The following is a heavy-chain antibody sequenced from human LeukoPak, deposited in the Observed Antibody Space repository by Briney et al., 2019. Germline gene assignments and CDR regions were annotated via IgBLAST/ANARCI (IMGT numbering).Heavy chain of an antibody. CDR3: ARDYYYDSSGYIR. CDR2: IRSDSSNQ. CDR1: AFRFSSYG. J-gene: IGHJ4*02. V-gene: IGHV3-30*02. D-gene: IGHD3-22*01. Sequence: GGSLRLSCAASAFRFSSYGMHWVRQAPGKGPEWVAFIRSDSSNQYYADSVKGRFTISRDNAKNSLYLQMNSLRAEDTAVYYCARDYYYDSSGYIRWGQGTLVTVPS.